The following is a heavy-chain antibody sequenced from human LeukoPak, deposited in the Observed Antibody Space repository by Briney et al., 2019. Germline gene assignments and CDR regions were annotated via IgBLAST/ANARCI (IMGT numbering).Heavy chain of an antibody. V-gene: IGHV3-33*01. CDR3: ARGIDYYGSGSYPLHFQH. D-gene: IGHD3-10*01. CDR1: GFTFSSYG. Sequence: GGSLRLSCAASGFTFSSYGMHWVRQAPGKGLEWVAVIWYDGSNKYYADSMKGRFTISRDNSKNTLYLQMNSLRAEDTAVYYCARGIDYYGSGSYPLHFQHWGQGTLVTVSS. CDR2: IWYDGSNK. J-gene: IGHJ1*01.